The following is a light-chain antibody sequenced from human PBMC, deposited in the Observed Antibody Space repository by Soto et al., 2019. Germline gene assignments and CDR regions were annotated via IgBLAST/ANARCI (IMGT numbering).Light chain of an antibody. Sequence: DIQMTQTPSSLSASVGDRVTITCQASQDINNCLNWYHQKPGKAPKLLIYDASNLETGVPSRFSGSGSGTHFTFTISSLQPEDTATYYCQQRSIWPLTFGGGTRVE. J-gene: IGKJ4*01. V-gene: IGKV1-33*01. CDR1: QDINNC. CDR3: QQRSIWPLT. CDR2: DAS.